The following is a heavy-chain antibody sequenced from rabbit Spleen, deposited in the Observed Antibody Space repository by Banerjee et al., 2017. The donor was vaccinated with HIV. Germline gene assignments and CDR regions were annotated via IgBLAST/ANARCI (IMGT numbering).Heavy chain of an antibody. D-gene: IGHD1-1*01. CDR1: GFTLSSYW. J-gene: IGHJ4*01. CDR2: IDGGVSGIT. V-gene: IGHV1S45*01. CDR3: AGDHAISAYRFNL. Sequence: EESGGDLVKPEGSLTLTCKASGFTLSSYWICWVRQAPGKGLELIACIDGGVSGITYYATWAKGRFTISKTSSTTVTLQMTSLTAADTATYFCAGDHAISAYRFNLWGQGTLVTVS.